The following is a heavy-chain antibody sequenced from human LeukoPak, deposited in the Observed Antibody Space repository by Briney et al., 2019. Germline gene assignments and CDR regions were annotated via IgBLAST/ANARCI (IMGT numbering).Heavy chain of an antibody. D-gene: IGHD1-14*01. Sequence: GGSLRFSCAGSGFTFSGYGMHWVRQAPGKGLEWLAVASSDGSYKYCADSVKGRFTIFRDNSKNTLSLQMNSLGPEDTVVYYCAKDFHNRGFDYWGQGTLVTVSS. V-gene: IGHV3-30*18. CDR1: GFTFSGYG. J-gene: IGHJ4*02. CDR3: AKDFHNRGFDY. CDR2: ASSDGSYK.